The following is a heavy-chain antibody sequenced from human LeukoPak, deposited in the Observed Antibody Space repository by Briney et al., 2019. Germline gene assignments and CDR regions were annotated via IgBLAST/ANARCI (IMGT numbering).Heavy chain of an antibody. CDR3: ARRLTQYDCFDP. J-gene: IGHJ5*02. V-gene: IGHV6-1*01. D-gene: IGHD2-2*01. Sequence: SQTLSLTCAISGDSVSSNSVTWNWIRQSPSRGLEWLGRTYYRSTWYNDYAVSVRGRITVNPDTSKNQFSLHLNSVAPEGTAVYYCARRLTQYDCFDPWGQGILVTVSS. CDR1: GDSVSSNSVT. CDR2: TYYRSTWYN.